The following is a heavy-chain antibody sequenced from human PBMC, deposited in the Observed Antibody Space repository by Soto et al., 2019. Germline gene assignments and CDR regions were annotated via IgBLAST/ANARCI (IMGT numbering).Heavy chain of an antibody. CDR1: GYTFTTYG. J-gene: IGHJ4*02. CDR2: ISASNGNI. CDR3: ARALPYSSSGDS. Sequence: ASVKVSCKASGYTFTTYGISWVRQAPGQGLEWMGWISASNGNIYYGQKFQGRVAMTTDSFTSTAYMELSSLTSDDTAVYYCARALPYSSSGDSWGRGTLVTVSS. D-gene: IGHD6-13*01. V-gene: IGHV1-18*01.